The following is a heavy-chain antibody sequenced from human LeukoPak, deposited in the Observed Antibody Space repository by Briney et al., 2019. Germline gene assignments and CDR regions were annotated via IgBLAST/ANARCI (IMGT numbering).Heavy chain of an antibody. CDR2: TSYDGSHK. D-gene: IGHD5-18*01. V-gene: IGHV3-30*18. Sequence: GGSLRLSCAASGYTISSYDMHWVRQAPGKGLEWVAVTSYDGSHKNYADSVKGRITISRDNSKNTLELQMSSLRAEDTAVYYCAKDEDSYGLDIWGGGTLVTVSS. CDR1: GYTISSYD. J-gene: IGHJ4*02. CDR3: AKDEDSYGLDI.